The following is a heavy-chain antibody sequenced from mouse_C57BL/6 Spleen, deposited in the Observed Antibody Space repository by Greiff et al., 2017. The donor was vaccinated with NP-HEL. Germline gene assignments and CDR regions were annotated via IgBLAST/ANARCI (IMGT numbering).Heavy chain of an antibody. CDR1: GYTFTEYT. D-gene: IGHD1-1*01. CDR2: FYPGSGSI. V-gene: IGHV1-62-2*01. Sequence: QVQLQQSGAELVKPGASVKLSCKASGYTFTEYTIHWVKQRSGQGLEWIGWFYPGSGSIKYNEKFKDKATLTADKSSSTVYMELSRLTSEDSAVYFCARHEGTSYGSRPWYFDVWGTGTTVTVSS. CDR3: ARHEGTSYGSRPWYFDV. J-gene: IGHJ1*03.